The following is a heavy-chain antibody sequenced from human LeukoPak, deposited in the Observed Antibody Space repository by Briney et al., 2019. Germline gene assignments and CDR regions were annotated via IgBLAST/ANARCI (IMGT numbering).Heavy chain of an antibody. V-gene: IGHV3-21*01. D-gene: IGHD3-10*02. J-gene: IGHJ6*04. CDR1: GFTFSNYS. CDR2: ISTSSIYI. Sequence: GGSLRLSCAASGFTFSNYSMNWVRQAPGKGLEWVSSISTSSIYIYYADSVKGRFTISRDNAKKLLFLQMNSLRAEDTAVYYCAELGITMIGGVWGKGTTVTISS. CDR3: AELGITMIGGV.